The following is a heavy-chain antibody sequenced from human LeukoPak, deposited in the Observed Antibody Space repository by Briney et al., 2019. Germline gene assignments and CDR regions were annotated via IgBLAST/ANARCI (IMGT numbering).Heavy chain of an antibody. D-gene: IGHD3-22*01. CDR2: IKQDGSEK. V-gene: IGHV3-7*01. Sequence: PGGSLRLSCAASGFTFSSYWMSWVRQAPGKGLEWVANIKQDGSEKYYVDSVKGRFTTSRDNAKNSLYLQMNSLRAEDTAVYYCARFYYYDSSGYHCYYYYMDVWGKGTTVTVSS. CDR3: ARFYYYDSSGYHCYYYYMDV. J-gene: IGHJ6*03. CDR1: GFTFSSYW.